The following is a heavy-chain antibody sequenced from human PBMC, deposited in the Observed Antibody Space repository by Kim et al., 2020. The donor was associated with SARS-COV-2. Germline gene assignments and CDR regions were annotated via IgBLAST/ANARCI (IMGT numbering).Heavy chain of an antibody. CDR2: INHSGST. Sequence: SETLSLTCAVYGGSFSGYYWSWIRQPPWKGLEWIGEINHSGSTNYNPSLKSRVTISVDTSKNQFSLKLSSVTAADTAVYFCAKGLDTAFVRSSPWGQGTLVTVSS. CDR1: GGSFSGYY. V-gene: IGHV4-34*01. CDR3: AKGLDTAFVRSSP. J-gene: IGHJ5*02. D-gene: IGHD5-18*01.